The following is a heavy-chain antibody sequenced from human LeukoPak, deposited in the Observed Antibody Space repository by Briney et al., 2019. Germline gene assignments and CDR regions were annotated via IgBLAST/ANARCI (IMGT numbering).Heavy chain of an antibody. J-gene: IGHJ3*02. D-gene: IGHD3-16*01. Sequence: PGGSLRLSCSASGFTFSNYAMHWVRQAPGKGLEWVSVIYSGGGTYYADAVKGRFTISRDNSKNTLYLQMNSLRAGDTAVYYCARDHYVDAFDIWGRGTMVTVSS. CDR2: IYSGGGT. V-gene: IGHV3-66*01. CDR1: GFTFSNYA. CDR3: ARDHYVDAFDI.